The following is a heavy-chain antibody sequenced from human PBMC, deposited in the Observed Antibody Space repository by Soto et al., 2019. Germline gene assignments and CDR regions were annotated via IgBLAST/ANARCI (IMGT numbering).Heavy chain of an antibody. V-gene: IGHV4-31*03. D-gene: IGHD3-16*02. J-gene: IGHJ4*02. Sequence: QVQLQESGPGLVKPSQTLSLTCTVSGGSISSGGYYWSWIRQHPGKGLEWIGYIYYSGSTYYNPSLKSRVTISVDTSKNQCSLKLSSGTAADTAVYYCARAPKGNQYYDYIWGSDRPQAHFDYWGQGTLVTVSA. CDR2: IYYSGST. CDR1: GGSISSGGYY. CDR3: ARAPKGNQYYDYIWGSDRPQAHFDY.